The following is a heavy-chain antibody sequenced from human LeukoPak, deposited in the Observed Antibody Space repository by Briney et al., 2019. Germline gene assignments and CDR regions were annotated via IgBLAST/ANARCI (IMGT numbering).Heavy chain of an antibody. D-gene: IGHD6-19*01. J-gene: IGHJ4*02. CDR2: IKPDGSEK. Sequence: PGGSLRLSCAASGITFGSYWMTWVRRAPGKGLECVANIKPDGSEKHYVDSVEGRFTISRDNAKNPLFLEMNSLRAEDTAVYYCARGRMAVAGSYEYWGQGTLVTVSS. V-gene: IGHV3-7*05. CDR3: ARGRMAVAGSYEY. CDR1: GITFGSYW.